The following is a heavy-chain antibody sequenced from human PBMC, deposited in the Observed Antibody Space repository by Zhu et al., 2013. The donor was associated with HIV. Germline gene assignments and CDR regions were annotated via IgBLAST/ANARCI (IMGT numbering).Heavy chain of an antibody. CDR2: INPDSGDT. J-gene: IGHJ5*02. D-gene: IGHD2-8*02. CDR3: ARAEKVGDWWSWFDP. CDR1: GYLFTAYY. Sequence: QVQLVQSGAEVKKPGASVKVSCQAAGYLFTAYYIHWVRQAPGQGPEWMGWINPDSGDTDYAQKFQGRVTTTRDTSIVTAYMDLTGLTSDDTAVYYCARAEKVGDWWSWFDPWGQGTLVTVSS. V-gene: IGHV1-2*02.